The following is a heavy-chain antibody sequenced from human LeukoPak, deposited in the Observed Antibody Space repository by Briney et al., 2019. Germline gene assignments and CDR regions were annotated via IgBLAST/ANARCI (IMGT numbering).Heavy chain of an antibody. CDR2: ISSSSRTI. D-gene: IGHD6-13*01. J-gene: IGHJ4*02. Sequence: PGGSLRLSCAASGFTFSNYNMNWVRQAPGKGLEWVSYISSSSRTIYYADSVKGRFTISRDNAKNSLYLQMNSLRAEDTAVYYCARVEAAAGSFFDYWGQGTLVTVSS. CDR3: ARVEAAAGSFFDY. V-gene: IGHV3-48*04. CDR1: GFTFSNYN.